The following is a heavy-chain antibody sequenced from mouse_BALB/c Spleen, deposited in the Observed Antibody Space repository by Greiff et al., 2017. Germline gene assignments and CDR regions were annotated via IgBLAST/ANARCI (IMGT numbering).Heavy chain of an antibody. D-gene: IGHD1-1*01. CDR3: ARPFYYGSSSAWFAY. Sequence: EVKLMESGGGLVKPGGSLKLSCAASGFAFSSYDMSWVRQTPEKRLEWVAYISSGGGSTYYPDTVKGRFTISRDNAKNTLYLQMSSLKSEDTAMYYCARPFYYGSSSAWFAYWGQGTLVTVSA. V-gene: IGHV5-12-1*01. CDR2: ISSGGGST. J-gene: IGHJ3*01. CDR1: GFAFSSYD.